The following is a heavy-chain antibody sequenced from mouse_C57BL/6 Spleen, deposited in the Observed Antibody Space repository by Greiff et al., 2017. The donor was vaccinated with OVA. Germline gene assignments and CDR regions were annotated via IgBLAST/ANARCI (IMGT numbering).Heavy chain of an antibody. CDR1: GFTFSDYG. D-gene: IGHD2-4*01. CDR3: ALDYVNWYFDV. Sequence: EVHLVESGGGLVKPGGSLKLSCAASGFTFSDYGMHWVRQAPEKGLEWVAYISSGSSTIYYADTVKGRFTISRDNAKNTLFLQMTSLRSEDTAMYYCALDYVNWYFDVWGTGTTVTVSS. V-gene: IGHV5-17*01. CDR2: ISSGSSTI. J-gene: IGHJ1*03.